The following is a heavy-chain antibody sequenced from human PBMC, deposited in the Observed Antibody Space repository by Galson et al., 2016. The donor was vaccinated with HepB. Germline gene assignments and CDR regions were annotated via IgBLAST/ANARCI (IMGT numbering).Heavy chain of an antibody. CDR1: GGSISSTSYH. CDR2: VYYSGTT. D-gene: IGHD5-18*01. CDR3: ASGAAMITEIHY. J-gene: IGHJ4*02. V-gene: IGHV4-39*01. Sequence: CSVSGGSISSTSYHWGWIRQPPGKGLEWIGSVYYSGTTYYNPSLTSRLTISVDTSKSQFSLRLTSVTAADTVLYYCASGAAMITEIHYWGQGTLVTVSS.